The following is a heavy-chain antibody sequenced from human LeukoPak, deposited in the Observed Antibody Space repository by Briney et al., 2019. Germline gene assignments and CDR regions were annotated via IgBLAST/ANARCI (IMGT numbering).Heavy chain of an antibody. CDR2: IYHSGST. CDR1: GYSISSGYY. CDR3: ARVLDSSGWYFDY. D-gene: IGHD6-19*01. Sequence: SETLSLTCTVSGYSISSGYYWGWIRQPPGKGLEWIGSIYHSGSTYYNPSLKSRVTISVDTSKNQFSLKLSSVTAADTAVYYCARVLDSSGWYFDYWGQGTLVTVSS. V-gene: IGHV4-38-2*02. J-gene: IGHJ4*02.